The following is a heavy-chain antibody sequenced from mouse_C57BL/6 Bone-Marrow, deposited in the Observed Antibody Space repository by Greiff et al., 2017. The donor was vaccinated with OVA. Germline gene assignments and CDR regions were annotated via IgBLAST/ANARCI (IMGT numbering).Heavy chain of an antibody. J-gene: IGHJ1*03. CDR3: ARTSFYWYFDV. D-gene: IGHD3-1*01. V-gene: IGHV1-47*01. CDR2: FHPYNDDT. CDR1: GYTFTTYP. Sequence: VQLVESGAELVKPGASVKMSCKASGYTFTTYPIEWMKQNHGKSLEWIGNFHPYNDDTKYNEKFKGKATLTGEKSSSTVYLELSRLTSDDSAVYYCARTSFYWYFDVWGTGTTVTVSS.